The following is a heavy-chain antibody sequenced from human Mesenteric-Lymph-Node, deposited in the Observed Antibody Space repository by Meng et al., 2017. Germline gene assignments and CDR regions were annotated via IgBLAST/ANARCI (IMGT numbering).Heavy chain of an antibody. Sequence: VQLQESGPGLVKPSQTLSLTCTVSGGSISSGGHPWSWIRQHPGKGLEWIAYIYYSGSTYYNPSLKSRVILSVDTSKNQFSLKLSSVTAADTAVYYCARVDSSGYFLDYWGQGTLVTVSS. V-gene: IGHV4-31*03. CDR3: ARVDSSGYFLDY. CDR2: IYYSGST. D-gene: IGHD3-22*01. CDR1: GGSISSGGHP. J-gene: IGHJ4*01.